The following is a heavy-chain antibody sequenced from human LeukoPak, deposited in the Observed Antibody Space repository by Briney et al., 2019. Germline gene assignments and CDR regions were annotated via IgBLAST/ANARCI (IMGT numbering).Heavy chain of an antibody. CDR3: ARDGGGTTVGAFDI. V-gene: IGHV4-30-2*01. CDR1: GGSISSGGYY. D-gene: IGHD4-23*01. Sequence: SETLSLTCTVSGGSISSGGYYWNWIRQPPGEGLEWIGYIYHSGSTYYNPSRKSRVTISVDRSKNQFFLKLSSVTAADTAVYYCARDGGGTTVGAFDIWGQGTMVTVSS. CDR2: IYHSGST. J-gene: IGHJ3*02.